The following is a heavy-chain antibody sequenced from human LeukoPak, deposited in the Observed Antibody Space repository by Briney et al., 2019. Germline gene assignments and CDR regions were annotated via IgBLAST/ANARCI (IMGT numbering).Heavy chain of an antibody. Sequence: SGTLSLTCTVSGGSISGSSYYWGWLRQPPGKGLEWIGSIYYSGSTYYNPSLKSRVTISVDTSKNQFSLKLNSVTATDTAAYYCARHYGPWGQGTLVTVSS. CDR3: ARHYGP. CDR1: GGSISGSSYY. CDR2: IYYSGST. J-gene: IGHJ4*02. V-gene: IGHV4-39*01. D-gene: IGHD3-10*01.